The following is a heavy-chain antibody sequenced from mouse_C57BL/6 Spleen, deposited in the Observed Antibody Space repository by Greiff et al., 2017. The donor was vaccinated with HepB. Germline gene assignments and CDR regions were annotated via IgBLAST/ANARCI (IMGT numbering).Heavy chain of an antibody. CDR2: IDPSDSET. J-gene: IGHJ3*01. CDR1: GYTFTSYW. Sequence: QVQLQQPGAELVRPGSSVKLSCKASGYTFTSYWMHWVKQRPIQGLEWIGNIDPSDSETHYNQKFKDKATLTVDKSSSTAYMQLSSLTSEDSAVYYCASYYYGSSGAYWGQGTLVTVSA. D-gene: IGHD1-1*01. V-gene: IGHV1-52*01. CDR3: ASYYYGSSGAY.